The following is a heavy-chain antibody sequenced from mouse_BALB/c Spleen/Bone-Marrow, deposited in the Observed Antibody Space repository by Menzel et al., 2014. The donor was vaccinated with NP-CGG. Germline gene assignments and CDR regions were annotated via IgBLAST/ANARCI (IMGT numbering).Heavy chain of an antibody. CDR2: ISGDGRYT. CDR1: GFSFSNYG. CDR3: GRHAYYDQTEFSFVC. Sequence: EVHLVESGGGLVKSGGSLKLSCAASGFSFSNYGMSWLRQTPEKRLEWVATISGDGRYTFYSDSVKGRFTISRDNAKNNLYLQLSSLRSEDTALYYCGRHAYYDQTEFSFVCWGQGTLVTVSA. J-gene: IGHJ3*01. D-gene: IGHD2-4*01. V-gene: IGHV5-9-2*01.